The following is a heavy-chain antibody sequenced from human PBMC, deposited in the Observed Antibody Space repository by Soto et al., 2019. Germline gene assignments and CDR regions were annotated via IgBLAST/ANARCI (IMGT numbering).Heavy chain of an antibody. J-gene: IGHJ4*02. CDR2: ISSSGSTI. Sequence: GGSLRLSCAASGFTFSTFNMNWVRQAPGKGLEWVSYISSSGSTIYYADSVKGRFTISRDNAKNSLYLQMNSLRAEDTAVYYCARNLGYCISTSCLREGYWGQGTLVTVS. CDR3: ARNLGYCISTSCLREGY. D-gene: IGHD2-2*01. V-gene: IGHV3-48*04. CDR1: GFTFSTFN.